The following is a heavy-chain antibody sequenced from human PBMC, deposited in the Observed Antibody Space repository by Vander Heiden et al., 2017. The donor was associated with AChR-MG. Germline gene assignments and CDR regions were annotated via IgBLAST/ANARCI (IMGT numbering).Heavy chain of an antibody. D-gene: IGHD2-8*01. J-gene: IGHJ4*02. CDR3: VKGSNDARPYYFDY. CDR1: GFTFSSYA. CDR2: ITDSGYST. Sequence: EVQLLESGGGLVQPGGSLRLSCGASGFTFSSYAMSWVRQAPGEGLEWVSAITDSGYSTYYADSVKGRFTISRDNSKNALFLQMNSLTAEDTAVYHCVKGSNDARPYYFDYWGQGTLVAVSS. V-gene: IGHV3-23*01.